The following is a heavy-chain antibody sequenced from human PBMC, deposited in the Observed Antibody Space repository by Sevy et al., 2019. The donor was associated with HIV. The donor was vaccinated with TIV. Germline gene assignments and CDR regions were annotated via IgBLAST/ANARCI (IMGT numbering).Heavy chain of an antibody. CDR1: GFTFMNYG. J-gene: IGHJ6*02. CDR3: AKGFTAIRVLRRGIEYFYYSMDV. D-gene: IGHD3-10*01. V-gene: IGHV3-23*01. CDR2: MSDSGDTT. Sequence: GGSLRLSCAASGFTFMNYGMTWVRQAPGKGLEWVSTMSDSGDTTYYVDSVKGRFTISRDNSKNMLYLQMSGLRVEDTALYYCAKGFTAIRVLRRGIEYFYYSMDVWGQGTTVTVSS.